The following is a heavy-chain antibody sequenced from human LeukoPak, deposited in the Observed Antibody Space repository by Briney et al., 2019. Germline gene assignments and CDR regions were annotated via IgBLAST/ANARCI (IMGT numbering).Heavy chain of an antibody. D-gene: IGHD3-16*01. V-gene: IGHV3-9*01. CDR1: GGSFSGYY. CDR2: ISWNSGSI. CDR3: AKDAMGGYFDY. J-gene: IGHJ4*02. Sequence: LSLTCAVYGGSFSGYYWSWIRQAPGKGLEWVSGISWNSGSIGYADSVKGRFTISRDNAKNSLYLQMNSLRAEDTALYYCAKDAMGGYFDYWGQGTLVTVSS.